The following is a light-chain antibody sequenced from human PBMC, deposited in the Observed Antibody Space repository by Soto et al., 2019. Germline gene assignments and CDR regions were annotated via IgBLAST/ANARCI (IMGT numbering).Light chain of an antibody. J-gene: IGLJ2*01. CDR1: SSDVDGYNY. V-gene: IGLV2-11*01. CDR2: DVS. Sequence: QSVLTQPRSVSGSPGQSVTVSCTGISSDVDGYNYVSWYQHHPGKAPQLIIYDVSQRPSGVPDRFSGSKSANTASLTISGLQAEDEADYYCSSYAGTYVVFGGGTKLTVL. CDR3: SSYAGTYVV.